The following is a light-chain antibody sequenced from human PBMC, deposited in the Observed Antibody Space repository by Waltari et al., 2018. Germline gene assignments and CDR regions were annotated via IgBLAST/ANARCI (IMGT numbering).Light chain of an antibody. CDR1: SRDVVGSNY. J-gene: IGLJ1*01. CDR3: SSYTTSSTRV. CDR2: DVS. Sequence: QSALTQPASMSGSPGQSITITCTGTSRDVVGSNYVPWYQKHPGKAPKVMIYDVSNRPSGVSNRFSGSKSGNTASLTISGLQAEDEADYYCSSYTTSSTRVFGTGTKVTVL. V-gene: IGLV2-14*01.